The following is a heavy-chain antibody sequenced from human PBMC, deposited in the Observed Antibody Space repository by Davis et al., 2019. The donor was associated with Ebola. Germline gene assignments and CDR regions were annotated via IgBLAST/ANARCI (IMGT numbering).Heavy chain of an antibody. CDR2: IKQDGSEK. J-gene: IGHJ4*02. D-gene: IGHD5-12*01. CDR1: GFTFSSYW. Sequence: GESLKISCAASGFTFSSYWMSWVRQAPGKGLEWVANIKQDGSEKYYVDSVKGRFTISRDNAKNSLYLKMNSLRAEDTAVYYCARRGSGYVVRFDYWGQGTLVTVSS. CDR3: ARRGSGYVVRFDY. V-gene: IGHV3-7*01.